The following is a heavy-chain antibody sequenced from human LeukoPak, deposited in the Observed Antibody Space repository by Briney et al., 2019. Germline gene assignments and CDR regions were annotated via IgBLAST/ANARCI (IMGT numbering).Heavy chain of an antibody. CDR3: ARHASYFYSSPYAD. J-gene: IGHJ4*02. CDR2: IYYTGNT. D-gene: IGHD3-22*01. Sequence: SETLSLTCAVSPLSVTNYYWSWIRHPPGKGLEWIGYIYYTGNTNYNPSLKSRVTLSLDTSKNQFSLRLNSVTATDTAVYYCARHASYFYSSPYADWGQGTLVTVSS. CDR1: PLSVTNYY. V-gene: IGHV4-59*08.